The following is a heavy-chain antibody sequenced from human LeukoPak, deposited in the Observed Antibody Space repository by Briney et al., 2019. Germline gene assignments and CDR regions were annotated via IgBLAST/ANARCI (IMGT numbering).Heavy chain of an antibody. CDR1: GYSITSAYY. D-gene: IGHD3-10*01. CDR2: VHHSGST. Sequence: SETLSLTCTVSGYSITSAYYWGWIRQPPGKGLEWIASVHHSGSTYYNPSLKSRLTISVDTSKNQFSLKMSSVTAADTAVYFCARQLYVSGSYYAPMDVWGKGTTVTISS. J-gene: IGHJ6*03. V-gene: IGHV4-38-2*02. CDR3: ARQLYVSGSYYAPMDV.